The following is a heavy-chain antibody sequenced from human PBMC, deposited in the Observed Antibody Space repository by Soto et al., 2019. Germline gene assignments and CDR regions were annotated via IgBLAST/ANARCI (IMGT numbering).Heavy chain of an antibody. V-gene: IGHV4-39*01. J-gene: IGHJ6*02. Sequence: CHNCSLSAGATTSYSDYSRGICQPPGKGLEWSGSIYYSGSTYHNPSLKSRVTISVDTSKNQFSLKLSSVTAADTAVYYCAMRSYSSSPMPHYYGMDVWGQGTTVT. CDR2: IYYSGST. D-gene: IGHD6-6*01. CDR3: AMRSYSSSPMPHYYGMDV. CDR1: AGATTSYSDY.